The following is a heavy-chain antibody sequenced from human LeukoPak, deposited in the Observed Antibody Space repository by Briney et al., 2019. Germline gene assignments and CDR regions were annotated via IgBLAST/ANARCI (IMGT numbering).Heavy chain of an antibody. D-gene: IGHD3-3*01. Sequence: PSETLSLTCAVYGGSFSGYYWSWIRQPPGKGLEWIGEINHSGSTNYNPSLKSRVTISVDTSKNQFSLKLSSVTAADTAVYYCARGVRDRERLRFFDYWDQGTLVTVSS. CDR1: GGSFSGYY. CDR3: ARGVRDRERLRFFDY. CDR2: INHSGST. J-gene: IGHJ4*02. V-gene: IGHV4-34*01.